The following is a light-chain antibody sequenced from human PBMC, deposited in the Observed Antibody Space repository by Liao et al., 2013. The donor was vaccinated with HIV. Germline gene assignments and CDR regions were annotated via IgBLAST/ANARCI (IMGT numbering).Light chain of an antibody. Sequence: SYELTQPPSVSVAPGKTARVTCGGNNIGSKRVHWYQQKPGQAPVLVIYYDSDRPSGIPERFSASNSGNTATLTISRVEAGDEADYYCQAWDSSPVFGGGTKLTVL. J-gene: IGLJ2*01. CDR2: YDS. CDR1: NIGSKR. CDR3: QAWDSSPV. V-gene: IGLV3-21*01.